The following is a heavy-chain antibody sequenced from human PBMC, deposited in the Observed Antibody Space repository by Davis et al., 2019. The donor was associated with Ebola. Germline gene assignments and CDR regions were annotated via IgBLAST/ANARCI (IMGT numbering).Heavy chain of an antibody. CDR2: FDPEDGET. CDR3: ATGGLRYFDWPFDY. V-gene: IGHV1-24*01. J-gene: IGHJ4*02. Sequence: ASVKVSCKVSGYTLTELSMHWVRQAPGKGLEWMGGFDPEDGETIYAQKFQGRVTMTEDTSTDTAYMELSSLRSEDTAVYYCATGGLRYFDWPFDYWDQGTLVTVSS. D-gene: IGHD3-9*01. CDR1: GYTLTELS.